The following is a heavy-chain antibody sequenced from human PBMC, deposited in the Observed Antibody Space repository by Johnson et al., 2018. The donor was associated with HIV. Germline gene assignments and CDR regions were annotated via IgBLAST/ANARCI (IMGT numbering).Heavy chain of an antibody. CDR3: ARDGGYSYGDALEI. D-gene: IGHD5-18*01. Sequence: QVQLVESGGGVVQPGGSLRLSCAASGFTFSSYGMHWVRQAPGKGLEWVAVIRYDGSNKYYADSVKGRFTISRDNAKNTLYRQMNSRRAEDTAVSLCARDGGYSYGDALEIWGQGTMVTVSS. V-gene: IGHV3-30*02. CDR2: IRYDGSNK. J-gene: IGHJ3*02. CDR1: GFTFSSYG.